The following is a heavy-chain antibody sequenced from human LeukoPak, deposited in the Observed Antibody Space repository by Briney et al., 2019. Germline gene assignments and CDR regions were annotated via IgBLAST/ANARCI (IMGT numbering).Heavy chain of an antibody. Sequence: SETLSLTCAVSGGSISSNNWWGWVRQPPGKGLEWIGEIYHSGSPNYNPSLKSRVTISVDKSRNHFSLNLSSVTAADTAVYYCARAYSYGYHFDYWGQGTLVTVSS. J-gene: IGHJ4*02. V-gene: IGHV4-4*02. CDR2: IYHSGSP. D-gene: IGHD5-18*01. CDR3: ARAYSYGYHFDY. CDR1: GGSISSNNW.